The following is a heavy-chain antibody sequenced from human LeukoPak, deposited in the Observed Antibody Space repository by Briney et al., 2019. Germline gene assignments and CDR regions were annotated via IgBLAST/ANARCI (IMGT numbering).Heavy chain of an antibody. D-gene: IGHD3-22*01. CDR2: MNPNSGNT. CDR3: ARDLFLRSFDP. V-gene: IGHV1-8*03. CDR1: GYTFTSYD. J-gene: IGHJ5*02. Sequence: GESLKISCKASGYTFTSYDINWVRQATGQGLEWMGWMNPNSGNTGYAQKFQGRVTITRNTSISTAYMELSSLRSDDTAVYYCARDLFLRSFDPWGQGTLVTVSS.